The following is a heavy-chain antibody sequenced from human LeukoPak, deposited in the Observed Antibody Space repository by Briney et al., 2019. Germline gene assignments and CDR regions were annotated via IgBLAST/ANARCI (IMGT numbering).Heavy chain of an antibody. CDR3: ARDPDIVVVPAAPDY. D-gene: IGHD2-2*01. J-gene: IGHJ4*02. CDR2: ISSSSSYI. V-gene: IGHV3-21*01. Sequence: GGSLRLSCAASGFTFSSYSMNWVRQAPGKGLEWVSSISSSSSYIYYADSVKGRFTISRDNAKNSLYLQMNSLRAEDTAVYYCARDPDIVVVPAAPDYWGQGTLVTVSS. CDR1: GFTFSSYS.